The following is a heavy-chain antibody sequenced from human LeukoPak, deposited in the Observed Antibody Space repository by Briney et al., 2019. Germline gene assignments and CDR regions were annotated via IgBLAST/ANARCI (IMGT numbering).Heavy chain of an antibody. CDR2: INHSGST. CDR1: GGSFSGYY. Sequence: SETLSLTCAVYGGSFSGYYWSWIRQPPGKGLEWIGEINHSGSTNYNPSLKSRVTISVDTSKNQFSLKLSSVTDADTAVYYCAREKRKYQDDYWGQGTLVTVSS. J-gene: IGHJ4*02. CDR3: AREKRKYQDDY. V-gene: IGHV4-34*01.